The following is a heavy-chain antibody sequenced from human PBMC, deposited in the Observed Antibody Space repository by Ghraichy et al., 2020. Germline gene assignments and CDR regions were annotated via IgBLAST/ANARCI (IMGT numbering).Heavy chain of an antibody. Sequence: GGSLRLSCAASGFTFSSYSINWVRQAPGKGLEWVSSNSSSSNNIYYADSVKGRFTISRDNANNSLYLHMNRLRAEDTAVYFCARGSPGAAMVSYYGMDVWGQGTTVTVSS. CDR3: ARGSPGAAMVSYYGMDV. V-gene: IGHV3-21*01. D-gene: IGHD5-18*01. J-gene: IGHJ6*02. CDR1: GFTFSSYS. CDR2: NSSSSNNI.